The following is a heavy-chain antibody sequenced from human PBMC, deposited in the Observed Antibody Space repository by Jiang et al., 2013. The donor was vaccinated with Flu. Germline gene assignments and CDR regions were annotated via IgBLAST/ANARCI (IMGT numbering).Heavy chain of an antibody. D-gene: IGHD3-22*01. J-gene: IGHJ6*02. CDR1: RQLRHIY. V-gene: IGHV1-69*01. CDR2: LDPTFGTP. Sequence: GREVKKPGVLGEVVLQGLWRQLRHIYFSWVRQAPGQGLEWMGGLDPTFGTPKYAQKFQGRVTITADARTTTVYMDLSSLTTDDTAVYYCARDYFDGSDYSPAVGWYGVDVWGQGTTVTVSS. CDR3: ARDYFDGSDYSPAVGWYGVDV.